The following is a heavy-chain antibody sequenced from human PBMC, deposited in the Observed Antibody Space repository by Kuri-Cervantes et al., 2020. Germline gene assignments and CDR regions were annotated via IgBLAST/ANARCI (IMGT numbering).Heavy chain of an antibody. V-gene: IGHV1-18*01. J-gene: IGHJ3*02. CDR1: CYTFTSYG. CDR3: ASSRRRGSGWSSAFDI. CDR2: ISAYNGNT. D-gene: IGHD6-19*01. Sequence: ASVKVSCKASCYTFTSYGISWVRQAPGQGLEWMGWISAYNGNTNYAQKLQGRVNMTTGTSTSTAYTELRSLRSDDTAVYYCASSRRRGSGWSSAFDIWGQGTMVTVSS.